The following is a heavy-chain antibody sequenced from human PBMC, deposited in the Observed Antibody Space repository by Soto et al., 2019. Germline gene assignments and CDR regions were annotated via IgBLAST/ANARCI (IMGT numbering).Heavy chain of an antibody. CDR3: AKGGRQWPVTSDVNY. CDR2: VSHDGRNT. J-gene: IGHJ4*02. CDR1: GFTFSDYA. D-gene: IGHD6-19*01. V-gene: IGHV3-30*18. Sequence: VQLVESGGGVVQPGRSLRLSCAASGFTFSDYAMHWVRQAPGKGLEWVAVVSHDGRNTHYADSVKGRFTITRDSSKNTVSLEMTSRRAEDTAVYYCAKGGRQWPVTSDVNYWGQGALVTVSS.